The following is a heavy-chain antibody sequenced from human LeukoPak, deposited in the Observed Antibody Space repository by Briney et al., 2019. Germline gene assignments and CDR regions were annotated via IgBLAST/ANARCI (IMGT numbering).Heavy chain of an antibody. CDR2: IYYSGST. Sequence: SETLSLTCTVSGGSISSSSYYWGWIRQPPWKGLERIGNIYYSGSTYYNPSLKSRVTISVDTSKNHFSLKLNSVTAADTAVYYCARLPSQTCFDYWGQGTLVTVSS. CDR3: ARLPSQTCFDY. V-gene: IGHV4-39*01. CDR1: GGSISSSSYY. J-gene: IGHJ4*02.